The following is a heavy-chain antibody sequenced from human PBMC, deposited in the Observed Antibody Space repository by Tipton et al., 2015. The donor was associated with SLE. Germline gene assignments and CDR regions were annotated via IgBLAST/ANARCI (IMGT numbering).Heavy chain of an antibody. J-gene: IGHJ3*02. CDR2: MYYSGST. Sequence: TLSLTCTVSGGSISSFYWSWIRQPPGKGLEWIGYMYYSGSTNYNPSLKSRVTIFVGTSKNQFSLKLSSVTAADTAVYYCASRGRMIAVAVRHAFDIWGQGTMVTVSS. V-gene: IGHV4-59*12. CDR3: ASRGRMIAVAVRHAFDI. CDR1: GGSISSFY. D-gene: IGHD6-19*01.